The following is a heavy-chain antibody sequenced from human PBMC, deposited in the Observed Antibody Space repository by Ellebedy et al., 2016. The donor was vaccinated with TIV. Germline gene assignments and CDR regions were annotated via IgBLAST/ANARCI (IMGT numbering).Heavy chain of an antibody. CDR2: IHYSGIP. J-gene: IGHJ2*01. V-gene: IGHV4-59*01. CDR3: ARDYGHSTGYYWYFDF. Sequence: MPSETLSLTCTVSDGSITCYYWSRIRQSPAQGLEWIGYIHYSGIPNSNPSLNSRFPLSLAASKMQFSLNLTSVTAADTAVYYCARDYGHSTGYYWYFDFWGRGTLVTVSS. CDR1: DGSITCYY. D-gene: IGHD3-22*01.